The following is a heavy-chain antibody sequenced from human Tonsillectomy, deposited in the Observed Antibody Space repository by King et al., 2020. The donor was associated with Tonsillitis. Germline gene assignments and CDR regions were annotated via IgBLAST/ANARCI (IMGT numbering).Heavy chain of an antibody. D-gene: IGHD3-22*01. CDR2: ISYSGST. V-gene: IGHV4-59*01. J-gene: IGHJ4*02. CDR1: GGSISNYY. CDR3: ARLGSMIVVGERYFVC. Sequence: QLQESGPGLVKPSETLSLTCSVSGGSISNYYWSWIRQPPGKGLELIGYISYSGSTNYNPSLNSRVTISADTSKNQFSLNLSSVPGADTAVYYCARLGSMIVVGERYFVCWGQGTLVIAS.